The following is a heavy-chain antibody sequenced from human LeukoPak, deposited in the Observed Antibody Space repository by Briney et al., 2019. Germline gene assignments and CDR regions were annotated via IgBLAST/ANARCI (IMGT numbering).Heavy chain of an antibody. V-gene: IGHV4-39*07. Sequence: SETLSLTCTVSGGSISSNTYYWGWNRPPPGKGLEWIGSIYYSGSTYYNPSLKSRVTISVDTSKNQCSLKLSSVTAAYTAVYYCARESGSYSYYFDYWGQGTLVAVSS. CDR3: ARESGSYSYYFDY. CDR2: IYYSGST. D-gene: IGHD1-26*01. CDR1: GGSISSNTYY. J-gene: IGHJ4*02.